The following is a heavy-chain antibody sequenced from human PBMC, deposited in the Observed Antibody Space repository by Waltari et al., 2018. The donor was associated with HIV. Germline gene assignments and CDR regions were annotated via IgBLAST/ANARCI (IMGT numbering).Heavy chain of an antibody. CDR1: GYTFTSYA. Sequence: QVQLVQSGAEVKKPGASVKVSCKASGYTFTSYAMHWVRQAPGQRLEWMGWVNAGNGNTKYSQKIQGRVTITRDTSASTAYMELSSLRSEDTAVYYCARDKAAMVTLIFAYWGQGTLVTVSS. J-gene: IGHJ4*02. D-gene: IGHD5-18*01. CDR2: VNAGNGNT. V-gene: IGHV1-3*01. CDR3: ARDKAAMVTLIFAY.